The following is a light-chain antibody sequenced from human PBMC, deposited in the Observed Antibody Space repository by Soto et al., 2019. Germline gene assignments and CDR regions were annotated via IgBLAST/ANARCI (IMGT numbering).Light chain of an antibody. Sequence: QSALTQSASVSGSPGQSITISCTGTSSDIGAYNYVSWYRQHPGKAPKVMIHDVSNRPSGVSSRFSGSKSGNTASLTISGLQAEDEADYYCSSYTSSNTPYVFGTGTKVTVL. J-gene: IGLJ1*01. CDR2: DVS. V-gene: IGLV2-14*01. CDR3: SSYTSSNTPYV. CDR1: SSDIGAYNY.